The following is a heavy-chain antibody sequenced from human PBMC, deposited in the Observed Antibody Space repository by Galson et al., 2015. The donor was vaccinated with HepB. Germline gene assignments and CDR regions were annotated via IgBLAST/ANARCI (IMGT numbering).Heavy chain of an antibody. V-gene: IGHV3-33*01. CDR2: IWYDGSNK. Sequence: SLRLSCAASGFTFSSYGMHWVRQAPGKGLEWVAVIWYDGSNKYYADSVKGRFTIPRDNSKNTLYLQMNSLRAADTAVYYCARDPRFPGSYYNEYYYYGMDVWGQGTTVTVS. CDR3: ARDPRFPGSYYNEYYYYGMDV. CDR1: GFTFSSYG. D-gene: IGHD3-10*01. J-gene: IGHJ6*02.